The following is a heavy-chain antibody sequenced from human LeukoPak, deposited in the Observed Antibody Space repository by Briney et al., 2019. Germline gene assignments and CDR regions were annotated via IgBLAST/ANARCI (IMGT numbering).Heavy chain of an antibody. J-gene: IGHJ3*02. Sequence: GASVKVSCKASGYTFTGYYMHWVRQAPGQGLEWMGRINPNSGGTNYAQKFQGRVTMTRDTSISTAYMELSRLRSDDMAVYYCARDRRDTWINAFDIWGQGTMVTVSS. CDR1: GYTFTGYY. V-gene: IGHV1-2*06. CDR2: INPNSGGT. D-gene: IGHD5-24*01. CDR3: ARDRRDTWINAFDI.